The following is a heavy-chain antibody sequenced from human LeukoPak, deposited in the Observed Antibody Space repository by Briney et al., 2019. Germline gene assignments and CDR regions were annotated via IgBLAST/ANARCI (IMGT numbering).Heavy chain of an antibody. CDR1: GNTLSELP. J-gene: IGHJ6*02. CDR3: ATVTTPYYGLDV. D-gene: IGHD1/OR15-1a*01. Sequence: ASVKASCKVAGNTLSELPIHWVLQAPGKGLEWMAGYVPEDDGTIYAQMFEGRVSLTEDSSTDTAYMELSGLTSDDTAVYYCATVTTPYYGLDVCGQGTTVTVSS. CDR2: YVPEDDGT. V-gene: IGHV1-24*01.